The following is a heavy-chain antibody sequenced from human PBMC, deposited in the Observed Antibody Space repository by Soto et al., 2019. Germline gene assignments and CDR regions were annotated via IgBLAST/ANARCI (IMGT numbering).Heavy chain of an antibody. CDR2: INHSGST. Sequence: SETLSLTCAVYGGSFSGYYWSWIRQPPGKGLEWVGEINHSGSTNYNPSLKSRVTISVDTSKNQFSLKLSSVTAADTAVYYCARVRGYDILTNWFDPWGQGTLVTVSS. V-gene: IGHV4-34*01. D-gene: IGHD3-9*01. CDR3: ARVRGYDILTNWFDP. CDR1: GGSFSGYY. J-gene: IGHJ5*02.